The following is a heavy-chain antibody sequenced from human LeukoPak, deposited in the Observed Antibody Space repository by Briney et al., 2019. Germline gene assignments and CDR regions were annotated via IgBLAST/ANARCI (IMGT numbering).Heavy chain of an antibody. CDR1: GGSFSGYY. D-gene: IGHD2/OR15-2a*01. J-gene: IGHJ5*02. CDR2: INHSGST. V-gene: IGHV4-34*01. Sequence: KPSETLSLTCAVYGGSFSGYYWSWIRQPPRKGLEWIGEINHSGSTNYNPSLKSRVTISVDTSKNQFSLKLSSVTAADTAVYYCARGPIGGWFDPWGQGTLVTVSS. CDR3: ARGPIGGWFDP.